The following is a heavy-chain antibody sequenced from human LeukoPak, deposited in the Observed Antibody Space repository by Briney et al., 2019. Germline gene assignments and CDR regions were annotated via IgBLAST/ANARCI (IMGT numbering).Heavy chain of an antibody. V-gene: IGHV4-39*07. CDR3: AREDRHYDFWSGYYRWYFDY. D-gene: IGHD3-3*01. CDR1: GGSITSSSYY. J-gene: IGHJ4*02. CDR2: INHSGST. Sequence: SETLSLTCTVSGGSITSSSYYWGWIRQPPGKGLEWIGEINHSGSTNYNPSLKSRVTISVDTSKNQFSLKLSSVTAADTAVYYCAREDRHYDFWSGYYRWYFDYWGQGTLVTVSS.